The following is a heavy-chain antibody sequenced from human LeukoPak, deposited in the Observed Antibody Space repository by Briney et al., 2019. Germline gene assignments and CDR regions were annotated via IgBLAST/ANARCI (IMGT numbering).Heavy chain of an antibody. V-gene: IGHV3-30*18. CDR1: GFTFSSYG. D-gene: IGHD3-9*01. CDR3: AKVRYFGPSAFDI. Sequence: GGSLRLSCSASGFTFSSYGIHWVRQAPGKGLEWVAVISNDGSNQYYADSVKGRFTISRDNSKITLYLQMNSLRAEDTAVYYCAKVRYFGPSAFDIWGQGTMVTVSS. J-gene: IGHJ3*02. CDR2: ISNDGSNQ.